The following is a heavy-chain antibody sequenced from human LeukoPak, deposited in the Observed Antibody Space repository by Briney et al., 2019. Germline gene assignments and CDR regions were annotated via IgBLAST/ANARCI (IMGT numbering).Heavy chain of an antibody. V-gene: IGHV3-15*01. D-gene: IGHD3-10*01. CDR3: TTDFQLLWFEETTFDY. J-gene: IGHJ4*02. CDR1: GFTFSNAW. Sequence: PGGSLRLSCAASGFTFSNAWMSWVRQAPGKGLEWVGRVKSKTDGGATDYAAPVKGRFSISRDDSKNMLYLQMNSLKTEDTAVYYCTTDFQLLWFEETTFDYWGQGTLVTVSS. CDR2: VKSKTDGGAT.